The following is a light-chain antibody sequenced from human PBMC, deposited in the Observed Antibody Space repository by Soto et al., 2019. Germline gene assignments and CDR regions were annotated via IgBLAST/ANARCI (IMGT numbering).Light chain of an antibody. CDR1: QSVSSY. J-gene: IGKJ5*01. Sequence: EIVMTQSPATLSVSPGERATLSCRASQSVSSYLAWYQQIPGQAPRLLIYGTSTRAAGIPARFSGRGSGTEFTFTISSLQSEDFAVYHCQQYHDWPITFGQGTRLEVK. V-gene: IGKV3-15*01. CDR3: QQYHDWPIT. CDR2: GTS.